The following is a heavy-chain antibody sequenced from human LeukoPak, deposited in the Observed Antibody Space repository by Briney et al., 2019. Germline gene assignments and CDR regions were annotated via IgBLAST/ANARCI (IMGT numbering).Heavy chain of an antibody. V-gene: IGHV4-59*08. Sequence: SETLSLTCTVSGGSISSYYWSWIRQPPGKGLEWIGYIYYSGSTNYNPSLKSRVTISVDTSKNQFSLKLSSVTAADTAVYYCARLMRLYSSGINWFDPWGQGTLVTVSS. CDR2: IYYSGST. CDR1: GGSISSYY. J-gene: IGHJ5*02. D-gene: IGHD6-19*01. CDR3: ARLMRLYSSGINWFDP.